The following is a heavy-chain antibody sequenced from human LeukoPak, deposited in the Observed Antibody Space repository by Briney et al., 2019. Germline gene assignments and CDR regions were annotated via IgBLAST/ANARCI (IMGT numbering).Heavy chain of an antibody. D-gene: IGHD7-27*01. V-gene: IGHV3-23*01. Sequence: GGSLRLSCAASGFTFSSYTMSWVRQAPGKGLEWVSTITTSDGNTYYADSVKGRFTISRDNSKNTLYLQMNSLRAEDTAVYYCAKDGGLWVSAHWGDSWGRGTLVTVSS. J-gene: IGHJ4*02. CDR1: GFTFSSYT. CDR3: AKDGGLWVSAHWGDS. CDR2: ITTSDGNT.